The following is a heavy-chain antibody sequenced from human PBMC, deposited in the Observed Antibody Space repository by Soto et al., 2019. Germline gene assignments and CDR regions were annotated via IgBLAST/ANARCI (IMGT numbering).Heavy chain of an antibody. D-gene: IGHD1-1*01. Sequence: APVKLSCKDSGYTFTSYDINWVQPAAGQGLEWMGWMNPNSGNTGYAQKFQGRVTMTRNTSISTAYMELSSLRSEDTAVYYCARRALRRERAFDIGGQGTMVTSLQ. CDR1: GYTFTSYD. CDR3: ARRALRRERAFDI. J-gene: IGHJ3*02. CDR2: MNPNSGNT. V-gene: IGHV1-8*01.